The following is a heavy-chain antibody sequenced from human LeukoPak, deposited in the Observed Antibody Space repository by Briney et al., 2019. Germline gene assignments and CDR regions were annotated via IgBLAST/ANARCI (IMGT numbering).Heavy chain of an antibody. J-gene: IGHJ6*04. Sequence: SETLSLTWAVYGGSFSGYYWSWIRQPPGKGLEWIGEINHSGSTNYNPSLKSRVTISVDTSKNQFSLKLSSVTAADTAVYYCARIQTTVTNLYYYYYGMDVWGKGTTVTVSS. CDR2: INHSGST. CDR3: ARIQTTVTNLYYYYYGMDV. V-gene: IGHV4-34*01. CDR1: GGSFSGYY. D-gene: IGHD4-17*01.